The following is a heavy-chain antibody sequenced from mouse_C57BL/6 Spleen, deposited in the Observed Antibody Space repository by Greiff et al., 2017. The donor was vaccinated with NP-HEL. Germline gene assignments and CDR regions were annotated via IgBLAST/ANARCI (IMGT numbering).Heavy chain of an antibody. D-gene: IGHD1-1*01. CDR3: ARGGVVSPFAY. Sequence: VQLQQPGAELVMPGASVKLSCKASGYTFTSYWMHWVKQRPGQGLEWIGEIDPSDSYTNYNQKFKGKSTLTVDKSSSTAYMQLSSLTSEDSAVYYCARGGVVSPFAYWGQGTLVTVSA. J-gene: IGHJ3*01. CDR2: IDPSDSYT. CDR1: GYTFTSYW. V-gene: IGHV1-69*01.